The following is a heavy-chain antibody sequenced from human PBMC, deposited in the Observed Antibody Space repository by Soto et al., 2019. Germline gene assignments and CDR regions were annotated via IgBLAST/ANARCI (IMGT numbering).Heavy chain of an antibody. V-gene: IGHV1-18*01. Sequence: VKVSSKSSRCAFTSYCSRLVRHAPGQGLEWMGWISAYNGNTNYAQKLQGRVTMTTDTSTSTAYMELRSLRSDDTAVYYCARRSSRSYSEYWRKGTLVPVSS. CDR2: ISAYNGNT. J-gene: IGHJ4*02. CDR3: ARRSSRSYSEY. D-gene: IGHD6-19*01. CDR1: RCAFTSYC.